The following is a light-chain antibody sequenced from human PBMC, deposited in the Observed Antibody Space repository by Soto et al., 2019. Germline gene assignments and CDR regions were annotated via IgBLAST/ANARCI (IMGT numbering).Light chain of an antibody. CDR3: QQYNNWWT. CDR2: GES. J-gene: IGKJ1*01. CDR1: QSVSSN. V-gene: IGKV3-15*01. Sequence: ELVMTQSPATLSVSPGERATLSCRASQSVSSNLAWYQQKPGQAPRPLIYGESTRATGTPARFSGSGSGTEFTLTINSLQSDDFAVYHCQQYNNWWTFGQGTKVDIK.